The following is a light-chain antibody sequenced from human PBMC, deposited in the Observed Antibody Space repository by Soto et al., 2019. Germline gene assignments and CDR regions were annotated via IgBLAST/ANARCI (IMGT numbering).Light chain of an antibody. J-gene: IGLJ1*01. Sequence: QSVLTQPASVSGSPGQSITLSCTGTSSDVGGYISVSWFQQYSGKAPKLIIFEVNNRPSGVSHRFSGSKSGNTASLTISGLQDEDEADYYCFSFTTNTTLGVLGTGTKLTVL. CDR2: EVN. CDR3: FSFTTNTTLGV. CDR1: SSDVGGYIS. V-gene: IGLV2-14*01.